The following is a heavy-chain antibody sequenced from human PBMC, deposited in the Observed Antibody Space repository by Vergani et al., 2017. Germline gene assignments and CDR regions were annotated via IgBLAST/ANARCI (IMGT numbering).Heavy chain of an antibody. J-gene: IGHJ1*01. CDR1: GFKFSDHY. CDR2: ISPGASTV. V-gene: IGHV3-11*04. Sequence: LEESGGGSFKPGGSLRLSCAASGFKFSDHYMSWIRQAPGKGLEWVSHISPGASTVSYTDSVTGRFTVSRDNDNNSLTLDMTTLRVEDTAVYYCATKSCGTPGCQIGYFREWGQGTLVTVSA. D-gene: IGHD1-1*01. CDR3: ATKSCGTPGCQIGYFRE.